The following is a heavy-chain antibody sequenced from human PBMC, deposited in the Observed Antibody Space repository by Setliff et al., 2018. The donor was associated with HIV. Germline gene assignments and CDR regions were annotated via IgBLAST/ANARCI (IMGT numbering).Heavy chain of an antibody. V-gene: IGHV4-59*01. CDR2: IYYSGNT. CDR1: GGSIINNF. CDR3: AKDFTVTTQRYFYYMDV. Sequence: SCTVSGGSIINNFWSWIRLPPGKGLEYIGYIYYSGNTDYNPSLKSRVTISVDRSKNQFSLKLNSVTAADTALYYCAKDFTVTTQRYFYYMDVWGKGTTVTVSS. J-gene: IGHJ6*03. D-gene: IGHD4-17*01.